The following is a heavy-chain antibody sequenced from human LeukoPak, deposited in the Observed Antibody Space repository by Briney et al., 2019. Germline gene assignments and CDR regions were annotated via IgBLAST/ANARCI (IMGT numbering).Heavy chain of an antibody. CDR2: ISSSSTNM. V-gene: IGHV3-21*04. CDR3: ASAIGGVSLAFEI. CDR1: GYTFSIYG. D-gene: IGHD3-16*01. J-gene: IGHJ3*02. Sequence: GGSLRLSCAASGYTFSIYGMNWVRQAPGEGLEWVSAISSSSTNMYYADSVKGRFTISRDNAKNSLYLQMNSLRAEDTAVYYCASAIGGVSLAFEIWGQGTMVTVSS.